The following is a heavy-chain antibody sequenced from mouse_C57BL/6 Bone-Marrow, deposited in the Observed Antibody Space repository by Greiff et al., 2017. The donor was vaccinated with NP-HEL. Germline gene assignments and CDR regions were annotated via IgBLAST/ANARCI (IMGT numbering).Heavy chain of an antibody. V-gene: IGHV1-15*01. CDR1: GYTFTDYE. Sequence: LQESGAELVRPGASVTLSCKASGYTFTDYEMHWVKQTPVHGLEWIGAIDPETGGTAYNQKFKGKAILTADKSSSTAYMELRSLTSEDSAVYYCTRYYGSWYFDVWGTGTTVTVSS. J-gene: IGHJ1*03. CDR2: IDPETGGT. D-gene: IGHD1-1*01. CDR3: TRYYGSWYFDV.